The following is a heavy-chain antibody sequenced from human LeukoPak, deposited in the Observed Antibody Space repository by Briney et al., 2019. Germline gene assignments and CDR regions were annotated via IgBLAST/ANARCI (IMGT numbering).Heavy chain of an antibody. CDR1: GDSFSNYY. V-gene: IGHV4-59*01. J-gene: IGHJ4*02. CDR2: IYYSGST. CDR3: ARQIYGGNSIDY. Sequence: PSETLSLTCAVSGDSFSNYYWSWIRQPPGKGLEWIGYIYYSGSTNYNPSLKSRVTISVDTSKNQFSLKLSSVTAADTAVYYCARQIYGGNSIDYWGQGTLVTVSS. D-gene: IGHD4-23*01.